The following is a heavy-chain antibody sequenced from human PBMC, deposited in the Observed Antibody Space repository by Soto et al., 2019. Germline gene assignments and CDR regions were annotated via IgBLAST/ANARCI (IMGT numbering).Heavy chain of an antibody. J-gene: IGHJ4*02. V-gene: IGHV1-46*01. CDR2: INPSRCSA. CDR3: VRAPNFFDF. CDR1: GFPFTSFL. Sequence: HVQLVQSGAEVKRPGASVKVSCKAAGFPFTSFLIHWVRQAPGQGLAWIGVINPSRCSANYAQKFQRSMDMSRNTSSRTVYMLLSRMKSEDKGAYCCVRAPNFFDFWGQGTLVSVSS.